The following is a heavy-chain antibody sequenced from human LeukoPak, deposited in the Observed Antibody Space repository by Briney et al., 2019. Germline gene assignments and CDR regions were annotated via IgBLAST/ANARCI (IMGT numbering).Heavy chain of an antibody. J-gene: IGHJ4*02. CDR3: AKGTGDTAYYFDF. D-gene: IGHD7-27*01. CDR1: GFTFSSYG. CDR2: IRVSGST. V-gene: IGHV3-23*01. Sequence: GGSLRLSCAASGFTFSSYGMHWVRQAPGKGLEWASGIRVSGSTYYPDSVTGRFTISRDNSENTLYLQMSGLRAEDTAIYYCAKGTGDTAYYFDFWGQGVLVTVSP.